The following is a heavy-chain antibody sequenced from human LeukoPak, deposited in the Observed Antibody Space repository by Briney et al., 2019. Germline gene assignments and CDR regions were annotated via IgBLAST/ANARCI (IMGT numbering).Heavy chain of an antibody. J-gene: IGHJ3*02. CDR2: IYYSAST. D-gene: IGHD1-26*01. Sequence: PSETLSLTCTVSGGSISSYYWSWIRQPPGKGLDWIGYIYYSASTNYNPSLKSRVTISVDTSKNQFSLKLSSVTAADTAVYYCARGYGIGAFDIWGQGTMVTVSS. V-gene: IGHV4-59*01. CDR3: ARGYGIGAFDI. CDR1: GGSISSYY.